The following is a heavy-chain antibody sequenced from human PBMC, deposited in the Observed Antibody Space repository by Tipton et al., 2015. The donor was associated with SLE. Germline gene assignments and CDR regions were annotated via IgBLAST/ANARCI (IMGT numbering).Heavy chain of an antibody. CDR2: IYHSGTT. V-gene: IGHV4-39*07. D-gene: IGHD5-24*01. J-gene: IGHJ4*02. Sequence: TLSLTCTVSGDSMSSTSYYWGWIRQPPGKGLEWLGTIYHSGTTYYNPSLKSRLTLSIDTSKNQFSLKLSSVTAADTAVYYCVRLELPATKADYWGPGTLVTVSS. CDR3: VRLELPATKADY. CDR1: GDSMSSTSYY.